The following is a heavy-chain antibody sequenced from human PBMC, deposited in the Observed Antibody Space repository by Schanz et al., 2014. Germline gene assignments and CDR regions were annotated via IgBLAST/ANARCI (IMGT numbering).Heavy chain of an antibody. CDR1: GFTFRNYG. CDR3: AYYDVLTGFDY. V-gene: IGHV3-23*01. Sequence: EVQLLESGGGLVQPGGSPRLSCAASGFTFRNYGMSWVRQAPGQGLEWVSAISGSGGSTYYADSVKGRFTISRDNSKNTLYLQINNLRAEDTAVYYCAYYDVLTGFDYWGQGTQVTVSS. J-gene: IGHJ4*02. D-gene: IGHD3-9*01. CDR2: ISGSGGST.